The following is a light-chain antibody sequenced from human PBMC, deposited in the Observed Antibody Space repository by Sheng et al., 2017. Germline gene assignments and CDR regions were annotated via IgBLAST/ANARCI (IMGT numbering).Light chain of an antibody. Sequence: EIVMTQSPATLSVSPGEGATLSCRASQNINNNLAWYQQKPGQAPRLLIYGASSRATGIPDRFSGSGSGTDFTLTISRLEPEDFAVYYCQQYGSSPRTFGQGTKVE. CDR3: QQYGSSPRT. CDR1: QNINNN. V-gene: IGKV3-20*01. CDR2: GAS. J-gene: IGKJ1*01.